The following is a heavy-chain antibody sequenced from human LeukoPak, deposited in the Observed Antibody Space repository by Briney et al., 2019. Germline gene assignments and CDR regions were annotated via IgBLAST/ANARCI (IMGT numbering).Heavy chain of an antibody. CDR3: VRDSRYCPDV. CDR1: GFTFSSYW. CDR2: IASDGSSA. Sequence: PGGSLRLSCAASGFTFSSYWMNWVRHAPGKGLVWVSRIASDGSSASYADSVKGRFTISRDNTKNILYLQMNSLRAEDTAVYYCVRDSRYCPDVWGQGTTVTVSS. J-gene: IGHJ6*02. D-gene: IGHD2-8*02. V-gene: IGHV3-74*01.